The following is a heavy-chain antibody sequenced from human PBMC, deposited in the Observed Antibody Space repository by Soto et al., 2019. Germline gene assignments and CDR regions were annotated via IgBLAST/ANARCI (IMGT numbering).Heavy chain of an antibody. CDR3: ARDRSTSPHWYFDL. CDR1: GFTFTTYA. D-gene: IGHD1-26*01. J-gene: IGHJ2*01. CDR2: ISGSGDKT. Sequence: GGSLRLSCAASGFTFTTYAMNWVRQAPGKGLEWVSSISGSGDKTYNADSVRGRFTISRDNSNNLLYLQMSSLRAEDTAVYYCARDRSTSPHWYFDLWGRGTLVTVSS. V-gene: IGHV3-23*01.